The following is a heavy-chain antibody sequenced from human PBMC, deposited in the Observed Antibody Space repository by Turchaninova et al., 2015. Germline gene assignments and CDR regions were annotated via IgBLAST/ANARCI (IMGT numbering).Heavy chain of an antibody. CDR3: AHKGGRGDPFDY. Sequence: QITLKESGPTLVKPTQTLTLTCTFSGFSLSTSGVGVGWIRQPPGKALGWLALSYWDDDKRYSPSLNNRLTITKDTSKNQVVLTMTNMDPVDTATYYCAHKGGRGDPFDYWGQGILVTVSS. CDR1: GFSLSTSGVG. V-gene: IGHV2-5*02. CDR2: SYWDDDK. J-gene: IGHJ4*02. D-gene: IGHD3-10*01.